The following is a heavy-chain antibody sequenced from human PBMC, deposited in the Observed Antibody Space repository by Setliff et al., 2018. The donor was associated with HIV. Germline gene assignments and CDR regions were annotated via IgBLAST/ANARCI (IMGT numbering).Heavy chain of an antibody. CDR2: INSYNGNT. V-gene: IGHV1-3*01. D-gene: IGHD3-10*01. Sequence: ASVKVSCKASGDTFTTYALHWVRQAPGQRREWMGWINSYNGNTKFAQKFQGRVTMTTDTSTTTAFMELRSLKDDDTGIYYCSRSGVPPYYYYGMDVWGQGTTVTVSS. CDR1: GDTFTTYA. CDR3: SRSGVPPYYYYGMDV. J-gene: IGHJ6*02.